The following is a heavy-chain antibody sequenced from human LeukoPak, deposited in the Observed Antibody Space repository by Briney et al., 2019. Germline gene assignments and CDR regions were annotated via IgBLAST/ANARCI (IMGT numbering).Heavy chain of an antibody. D-gene: IGHD2-2*01. CDR2: ISSSSSYI. CDR3: AREDIVVVPAAIDDYYYYYYMDV. Sequence: GRSLRLSCAASGINFSSYAMHWVRQAPGKGLEWVSSISSSSSYIYYADSVKGRFTISRDNAKNSLYLQMNSLRAEDTAVYYCAREDIVVVPAAIDDYYYYYYMDVWGKGTTVTVSS. CDR1: GINFSSYA. J-gene: IGHJ6*03. V-gene: IGHV3-21*01.